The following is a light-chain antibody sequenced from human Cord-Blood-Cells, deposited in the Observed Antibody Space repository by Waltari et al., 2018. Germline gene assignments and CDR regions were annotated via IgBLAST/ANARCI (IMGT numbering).Light chain of an antibody. CDR3: SSYTSSSTLYV. CDR2: EVS. CDR1: SSDVGCDKH. Sequence: QSALTQPASVSGSPGQSITISCTGTSSDVGCDKHFSRYQQHPGKAPKLMIYEVSNRPSGVSNRFSGSKSGNTASLTISGLQAEDEADYYCSSYTSSSTLYVFGTGTKVTVL. V-gene: IGLV2-14*01. J-gene: IGLJ1*01.